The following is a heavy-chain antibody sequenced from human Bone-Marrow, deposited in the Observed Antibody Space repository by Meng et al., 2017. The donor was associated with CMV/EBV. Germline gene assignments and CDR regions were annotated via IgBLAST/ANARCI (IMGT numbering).Heavy chain of an antibody. Sequence: GESLKISCAASGFTFSSYAMSWVRQAPGKGLEWVSTISGSGGGTYYADSVKGRFTISRDNSKNTLYLQMNSLRAEDTAVYYCARGIPETLYYYYYGMDVWGQGTTVTVSS. D-gene: IGHD3-16*01. V-gene: IGHV3-23*01. CDR2: ISGSGGGT. CDR1: GFTFSSYA. CDR3: ARGIPETLYYYYYGMDV. J-gene: IGHJ6*02.